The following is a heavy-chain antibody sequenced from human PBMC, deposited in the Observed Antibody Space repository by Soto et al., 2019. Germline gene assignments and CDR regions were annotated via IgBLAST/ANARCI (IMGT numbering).Heavy chain of an antibody. V-gene: IGHV3-21*06. J-gene: IGHJ4*02. Sequence: GGSLSLSCAASGYSFTRDSMSGVGRAPGEGLEWVSAISFTTNYIYYEDSMKGRFTISRDNAKNSLYLEMNSLRAEDTAVYYCARESENLASSFDYWGQGTLVTVSS. CDR2: ISFTTNYI. CDR1: GYSFTRDS. CDR3: ARESENLASSFDY.